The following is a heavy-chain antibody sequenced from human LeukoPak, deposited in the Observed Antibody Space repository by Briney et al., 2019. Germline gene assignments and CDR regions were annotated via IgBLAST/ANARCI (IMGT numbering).Heavy chain of an antibody. V-gene: IGHV4-34*01. J-gene: IGHJ4*02. CDR2: INHSGST. D-gene: IGHD3-9*01. CDR3: ARSGLGILTGYLFDY. CDR1: GGSFSGYY. Sequence: SETLSLTCAVYGGSFSGYYWSWIRQPPGKGLEWIGEINHSGSTNHNPSLKSRVTISVDTSKNQFSLKLSSVTAADTAVYYCARSGLGILTGYLFDYWGQGTPVTVSS.